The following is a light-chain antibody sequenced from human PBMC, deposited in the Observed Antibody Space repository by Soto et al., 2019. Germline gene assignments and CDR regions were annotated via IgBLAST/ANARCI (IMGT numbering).Light chain of an antibody. Sequence: IVLTQSPATLSLSPGERATLSCRASQSVSSYLVWYQHKPGQAPRLLIYDASNRATGIPARFSGSGSGTDFTLTISSLEPEDFAVYYCQQRSNWPLITFGQGTRLEIK. CDR3: QQRSNWPLIT. CDR1: QSVSSY. V-gene: IGKV3-11*01. CDR2: DAS. J-gene: IGKJ5*01.